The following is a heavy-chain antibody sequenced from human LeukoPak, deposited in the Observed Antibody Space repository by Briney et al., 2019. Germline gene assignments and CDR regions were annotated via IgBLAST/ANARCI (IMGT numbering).Heavy chain of an antibody. Sequence: TGGSLRLSCAASGFAFDDYAMHWVRQAPGKGLEWVSGISWSSGSIGYADSVKGRFTISRDNAKNSLYLQMNSLRAEDTALYYCAKGMYYYGSGSYYPYYFDYWGQGTLVTVSS. V-gene: IGHV3-9*01. J-gene: IGHJ4*02. CDR1: GFAFDDYA. CDR2: ISWSSGSI. D-gene: IGHD3-10*01. CDR3: AKGMYYYGSGSYYPYYFDY.